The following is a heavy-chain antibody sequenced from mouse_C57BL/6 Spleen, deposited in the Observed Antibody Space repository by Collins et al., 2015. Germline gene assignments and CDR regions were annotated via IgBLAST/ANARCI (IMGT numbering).Heavy chain of an antibody. D-gene: IGHD4-1*02. Sequence: EVQLVESGGDLVKPGGSLKLSCAASGFTFSSYGMSWVRQTPDKRLEWVATISSGGSYTYYPDSVKGRFTISRDNAKNTLYLQMSSLKSEDTAMYYCASPSTGTGPHYYAMDYWGQGTSVTVSS. CDR2: ISSGGSYT. CDR3: ASPSTGTGPHYYAMDY. J-gene: IGHJ4*01. CDR1: GFTFSSYG. V-gene: IGHV5-6*01.